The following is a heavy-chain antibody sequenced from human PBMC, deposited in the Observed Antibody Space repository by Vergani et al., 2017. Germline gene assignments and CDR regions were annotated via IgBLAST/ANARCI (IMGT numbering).Heavy chain of an antibody. V-gene: IGHV3-13*01. J-gene: IGHJ6*02. CDR1: GFTFSSYD. CDR3: ARGRVFEWFGDGYYYGMDV. Sequence: EVQLVESGGGLVQPGGSLRLSCAASGFTFSSYDMHWVRPATGKGLEWVSAIGTAGDTYYPGSVKGRFTISRENATNSLYLQMNSLRAGDTAVYYCARGRVFEWFGDGYYYGMDVWGQGTTVTVSS. D-gene: IGHD3-3*01. CDR2: IGTAGDT.